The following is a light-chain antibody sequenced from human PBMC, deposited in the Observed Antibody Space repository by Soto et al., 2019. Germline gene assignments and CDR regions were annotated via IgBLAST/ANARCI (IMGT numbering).Light chain of an antibody. J-gene: IGLJ1*01. CDR3: SSYTSSSTYV. Sequence: QSVLTQPASVSGSPGQSITISCTGTSSDVGGYNYVSWYQQHPVKAPKLMIYEVSNRPSGVSNRFSGSKSGNTASLTISGLQAEDEADYYCSSYTSSSTYVFGTGTNLTVL. CDR2: EVS. V-gene: IGLV2-14*01. CDR1: SSDVGGYNY.